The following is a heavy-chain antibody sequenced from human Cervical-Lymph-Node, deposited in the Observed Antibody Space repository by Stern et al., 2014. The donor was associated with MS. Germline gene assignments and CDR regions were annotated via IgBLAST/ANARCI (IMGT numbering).Heavy chain of an antibody. Sequence: EVQLVQSGGGLIQPGGSLRLSCAASGFTVSSNYMSWVRLAPGKGLEWVSLIYSGGSTYYADSVKGRFTISRDNSKNTLYLQMNSLRAEDTAVYYCARDSTGSNYFDYWGQGTLVTVSS. CDR3: ARDSTGSNYFDY. CDR1: GFTVSSNY. CDR2: IYSGGST. D-gene: IGHD3-9*01. V-gene: IGHV3-53*01. J-gene: IGHJ4*02.